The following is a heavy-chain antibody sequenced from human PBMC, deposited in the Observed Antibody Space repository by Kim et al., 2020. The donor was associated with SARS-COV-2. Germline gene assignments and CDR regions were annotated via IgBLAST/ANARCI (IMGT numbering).Heavy chain of an antibody. CDR1: GFTFSSYA. J-gene: IGHJ5*02. CDR3: ARQRVRGPTYGFDP. CDR2: ITFDGSNK. Sequence: GGSLRLSCAASGFTFSSYAMLWVRQAPGKGLEWVSVITFDGSNKYYGDSVKGRFTISRDNSKNTLYLQMNSLRAEDTAVYYCARQRVRGPTYGFDPWGQGTLVT. V-gene: IGHV3-30*04. D-gene: IGHD3-10*01.